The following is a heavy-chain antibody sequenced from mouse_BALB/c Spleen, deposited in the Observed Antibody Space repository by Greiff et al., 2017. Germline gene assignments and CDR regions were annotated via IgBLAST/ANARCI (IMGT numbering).Heavy chain of an antibody. V-gene: IGHV1-87*01. Sequence: QVQLQQSGAELARPGASVKLSCKASGYTFTSYWMQWVKQRPGQGLEWIGAIYPGDGDTRYTQKFKGKATLTADKSSSTAYMQLSSLASEDSAVYYCAGGSYDYDVWFAYWGQGTLVTVSA. CDR1: GYTFTSYW. CDR3: AGGSYDYDVWFAY. CDR2: IYPGDGDT. J-gene: IGHJ3*01. D-gene: IGHD2-4*01.